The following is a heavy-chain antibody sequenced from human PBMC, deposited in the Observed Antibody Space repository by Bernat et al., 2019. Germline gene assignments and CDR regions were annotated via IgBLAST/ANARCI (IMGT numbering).Heavy chain of an antibody. D-gene: IGHD3-22*01. V-gene: IGHV4-4*02. Sequence: QVQLQESGPGLVKPSGTLSLTCAVSGGSISSSNWWSWVRQPPGKGLEWIGEIYHSGSTNYNPSLKSRVTISVDKSKNQFSLKLSSVTSADTAVYYCARDLAGYYDSSGPDQGAFDIWGQGTMVTVSS. CDR1: GGSISSSNW. CDR2: IYHSGST. J-gene: IGHJ3*02. CDR3: ARDLAGYYDSSGPDQGAFDI.